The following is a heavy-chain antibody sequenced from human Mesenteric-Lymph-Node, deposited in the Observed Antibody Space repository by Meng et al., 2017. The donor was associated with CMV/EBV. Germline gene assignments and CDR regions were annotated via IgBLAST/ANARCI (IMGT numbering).Heavy chain of an antibody. CDR2: INHSGST. V-gene: IGHV4-34*01. J-gene: IGHJ5*02. CDR1: GGSFSGFY. D-gene: IGHD3-16*01. Sequence: YGGSFSGFYWSWIRQPPGKGLEWIGQINHSGSTNYIPSLKSRVTISVDTSKKQFSLKLSSVTAADTALYYCARGIGGWFDPWGQGTLVTVSS. CDR3: ARGIGGWFDP.